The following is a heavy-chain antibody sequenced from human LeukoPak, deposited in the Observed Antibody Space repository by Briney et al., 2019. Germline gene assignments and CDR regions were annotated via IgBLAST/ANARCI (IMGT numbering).Heavy chain of an antibody. V-gene: IGHV1-58*01. J-gene: IGHJ3*02. CDR3: AADSRQLEPHDAFDI. CDR1: GFTFTRSA. Sequence: GTSVKVSCKASGFTFTRSAVQWVRQARGQRLEWIGWIVVGSGNANYAQKFQERVNITRDMSTSTAYMELSSLRSEDTAVYYCAADSRQLEPHDAFDIWGQGTMVTVSS. D-gene: IGHD1-1*01. CDR2: IVVGSGNA.